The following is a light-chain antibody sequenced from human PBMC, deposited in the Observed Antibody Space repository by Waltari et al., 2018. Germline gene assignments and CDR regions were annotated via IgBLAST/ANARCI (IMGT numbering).Light chain of an antibody. J-gene: IGKJ4*01. CDR1: QSVFNY. CDR2: DTS. Sequence: EIVLTQSPATLSLSAGERATLSCRASQSVFNYLAWYQQKPGQAPRLLIYDTSKRATGSPARFSGSGSGTDFTLTISNLEAEDFALYFCQQGSVLPLTFGGGTKVDIK. CDR3: QQGSVLPLT. V-gene: IGKV3-11*01.